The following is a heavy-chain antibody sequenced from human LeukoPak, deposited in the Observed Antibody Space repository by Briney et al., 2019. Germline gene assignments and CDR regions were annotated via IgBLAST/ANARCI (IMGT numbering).Heavy chain of an antibody. D-gene: IGHD6-19*01. CDR2: ICSSSSTI. V-gene: IGHV3-48*04. Sequence: GGSLRLSCAASGFTFSSYSMNWVRQAPGKGLECVSYICSSSSTIYYADSVKGRFTISRNNAKNSLYLQMNSLRAEDMALYYCAKSSSYSSGWVSYWGQGTLVTVSS. J-gene: IGHJ4*02. CDR1: GFTFSSYS. CDR3: AKSSSYSSGWVSY.